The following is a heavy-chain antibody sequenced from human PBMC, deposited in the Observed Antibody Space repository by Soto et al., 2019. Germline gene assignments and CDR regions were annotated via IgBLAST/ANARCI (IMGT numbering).Heavy chain of an antibody. J-gene: IGHJ4*02. D-gene: IGHD6-19*01. V-gene: IGHV3-23*01. CDR3: AKGSGWTIDY. Sequence: GGSLRLSCAASGLTFSSYGMTWVRQAPGKGLEWVSAISGSGTNAYYADSVKGRFTISRDNSKNTLYLQMNSLRAEDTAVYYCAKGSGWTIDYWGQGTLVTVSS. CDR2: ISGSGTNA. CDR1: GLTFSSYG.